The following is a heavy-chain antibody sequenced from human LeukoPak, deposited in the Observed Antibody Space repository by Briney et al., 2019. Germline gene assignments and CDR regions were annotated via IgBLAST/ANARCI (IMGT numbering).Heavy chain of an antibody. CDR1: GGSFSGYY. J-gene: IGHJ1*01. CDR3: ARSSNIVVKYSQH. D-gene: IGHD2-21*01. Sequence: SETLSLTCAVYGGSFSGYYWSWIRQPPGKGLEWIGEINHSGSTNYNPSLKSRVTISVDTSKNQFSLKLSSVTAADTAVYYCARSSNIVVKYSQHWGQGTLVTVSS. V-gene: IGHV4-34*01. CDR2: INHSGST.